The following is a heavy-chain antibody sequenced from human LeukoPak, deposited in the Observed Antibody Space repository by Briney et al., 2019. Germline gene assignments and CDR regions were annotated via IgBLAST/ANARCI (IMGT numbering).Heavy chain of an antibody. V-gene: IGHV4-39*01. D-gene: IGHD3/OR15-3a*01. CDR2: IYYSGNT. CDR3: ARQTGSGLFILP. J-gene: IGHJ4*02. Sequence: PSETLSLTCTVSGVSISSSNSYWGWIRQPPGKGLEWFGSIYYSGNTYYNASLKSQVSISIDTSKNQFSPRLTSVTAADTAVYYCARQTGSGLFILPGGQGTLVTVSS. CDR1: GVSISSSNSY.